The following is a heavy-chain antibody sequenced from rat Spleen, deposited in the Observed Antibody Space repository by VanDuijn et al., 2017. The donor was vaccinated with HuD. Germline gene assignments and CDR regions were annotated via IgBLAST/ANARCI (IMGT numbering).Heavy chain of an antibody. CDR2: ISPSGGST. V-gene: IGHV5-19*01. CDR1: GFTLSNYG. D-gene: IGHD1-1*01. Sequence: EVQLVESGGGLVQPGRSLKLSCAASGFTLSNYGMHWIRQAPTKGLEWVASISPSGGSTYYPDSVKGRFTISRDNAKSTLYLQMDSLRSEETATYYCATDYYSGEGVMDAWGQGASVTASS. CDR3: ATDYYSGEGVMDA. J-gene: IGHJ4*01.